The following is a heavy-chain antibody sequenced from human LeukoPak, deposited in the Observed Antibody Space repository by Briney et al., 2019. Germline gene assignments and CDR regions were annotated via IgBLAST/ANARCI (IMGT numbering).Heavy chain of an antibody. CDR3: AGGRGMAAAL. CDR2: MYFSGSP. Sequence: PSEILSLTCSVSGASISSFYWSWIRRPPGKGLEWIGYMYFSGSPKYNASLQSRVTISVDTSKNQFSLTLKSVSAADTAVYYCAGGRGMAAALWGQGTLVTVSS. J-gene: IGHJ4*02. CDR1: GASISSFY. V-gene: IGHV4-59*01. D-gene: IGHD6-13*01.